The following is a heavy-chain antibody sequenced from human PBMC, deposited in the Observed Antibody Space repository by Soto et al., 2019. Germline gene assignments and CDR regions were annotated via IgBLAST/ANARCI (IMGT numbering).Heavy chain of an antibody. CDR2: IYYSGST. J-gene: IGHJ5*02. D-gene: IGHD6-13*01. CDR1: GDSINTPHYY. V-gene: IGHV4-30-4*01. Sequence: PSETLSLTCTVSGDSINTPHYYWSWIRQSPGKGLEWIGYIYYSGSTYYNPSLKSRVTISVDTSKNQFSLKLSSVTAADTAVYYCARERPDGSRLDPWGQGTLVTVSS. CDR3: ARERPDGSRLDP.